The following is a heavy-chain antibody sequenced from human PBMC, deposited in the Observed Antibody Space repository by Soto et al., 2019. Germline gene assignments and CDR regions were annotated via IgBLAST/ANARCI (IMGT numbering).Heavy chain of an antibody. CDR2: ISYDGSNK. V-gene: IGHV3-30-3*01. J-gene: IGHJ6*02. D-gene: IGHD6-6*01. Sequence: AGGSLRLSCAASGFTFSSYAMHWVRQAPGKGLEWVAVISYDGSNKYYADSVKGRFTISRDNSKNTLYLQMNSLRAEDTAVYYCARDQEQLASYYYYGMDVWGQGTTVTVSS. CDR3: ARDQEQLASYYYYGMDV. CDR1: GFTFSSYA.